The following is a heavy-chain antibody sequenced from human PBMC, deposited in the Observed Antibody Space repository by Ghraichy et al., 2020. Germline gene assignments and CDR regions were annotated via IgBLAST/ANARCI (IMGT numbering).Heavy chain of an antibody. CDR3: ARQTYDFWSGYYLNWFDP. CDR1: GGSISSYY. J-gene: IGHJ5*02. Sequence: SETLSLTCTVSGGSISSYYWSWIRQPPGKGLEWIGYIYYSGSTNYNPSLKSRVTISVDTSKNQFSLKLSSVTAADTAVYYCARQTYDFWSGYYLNWFDPWGQGTLVTVSS. D-gene: IGHD3-3*01. CDR2: IYYSGST. V-gene: IGHV4-59*08.